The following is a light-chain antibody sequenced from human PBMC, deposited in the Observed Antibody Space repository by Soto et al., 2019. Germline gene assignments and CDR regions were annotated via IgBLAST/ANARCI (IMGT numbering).Light chain of an antibody. CDR2: EGG. Sequence: QSVLTQPASVSGSPGQSITISCTGTSSDVGSYNRVSWYQQHPGKAPKVIIYEGGKRPSGVSNRFSGSKSGITASLTISGLQAEDEADYYCCSYAGYSTSAVFGGGTKLTVL. CDR3: CSYAGYSTSAV. V-gene: IGLV2-23*01. J-gene: IGLJ2*01. CDR1: SSDVGSYNR.